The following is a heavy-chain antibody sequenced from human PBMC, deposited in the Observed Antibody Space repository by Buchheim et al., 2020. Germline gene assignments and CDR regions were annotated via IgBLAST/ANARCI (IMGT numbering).Heavy chain of an antibody. CDR3: ARASDTAMATGYFDY. J-gene: IGHJ4*02. D-gene: IGHD5-18*01. Sequence: QVQLVQSGAEVKKPGASVKVSCKASGYTFTSYYMHWVRQAPGQGLEWMGITNPTGGSTSYAQKFQGRVPIARTTSTRHAYLELSSLRSEDTAVYYCARASDTAMATGYFDYWGQGTL. CDR2: TNPTGGST. CDR1: GYTFTSYY. V-gene: IGHV1-46*01.